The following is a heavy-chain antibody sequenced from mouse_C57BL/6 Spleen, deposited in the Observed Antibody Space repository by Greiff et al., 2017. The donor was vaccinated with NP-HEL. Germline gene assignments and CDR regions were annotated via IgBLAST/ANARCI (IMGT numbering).Heavy chain of an antibody. CDR2: IHPNSGSI. Sequence: VQLQQPGAELVKPGASVKLSCKASGYTFTSYWMHWVKQRPGQGLEWIGMIHPNSGSINYNEKFKSKATLTVDKSASTAYMQLSSLTSEDSAVYYCARTEDYYYGSSYYWGKGTTLTVSS. CDR3: ARTEDYYYGSSYY. D-gene: IGHD1-1*01. V-gene: IGHV1-64*01. J-gene: IGHJ2*01. CDR1: GYTFTSYW.